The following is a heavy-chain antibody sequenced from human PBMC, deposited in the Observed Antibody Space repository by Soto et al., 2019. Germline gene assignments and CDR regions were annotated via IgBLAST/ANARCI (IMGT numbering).Heavy chain of an antibody. D-gene: IGHD6-25*01. CDR2: ISSSGGST. V-gene: IGHV3-23*01. CDR1: GFTFTSYA. J-gene: IGHJ6*03. CDR3: AKGLPSGGSYYYYYMDV. Sequence: EVQLLESGGGLVQPGGSLRPSCEASGFTFTSYAMNWFRQAPGKGLEWVSGISSSGGSTHYADSVKGRFTISRDNSKNTLYLQMNSLRAEDTAVYYCAKGLPSGGSYYYYYMDVWGKGTTVTVSS.